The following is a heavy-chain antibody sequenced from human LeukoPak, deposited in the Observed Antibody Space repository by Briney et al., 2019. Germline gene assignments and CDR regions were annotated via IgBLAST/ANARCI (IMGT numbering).Heavy chain of an antibody. D-gene: IGHD4-17*01. CDR1: GFTVSSNY. J-gene: IGHJ3*02. V-gene: IGHV3-66*01. CDR2: IYSGGST. CDR3: ARDTTASDAFDI. Sequence: GGSLRLSCTASGFTVSSNYMSWVRQAPGKGLEWVSVIYSGGSTYYADSVKGRFTISRDNSKNTLYLQMNSLRAEDTAVYYCARDTTASDAFDIWGQGTMVTVSS.